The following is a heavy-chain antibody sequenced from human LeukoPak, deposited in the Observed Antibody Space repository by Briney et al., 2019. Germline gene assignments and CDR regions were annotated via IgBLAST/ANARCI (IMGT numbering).Heavy chain of an antibody. CDR2: IYPGDSDT. J-gene: IGHJ4*02. CDR1: GYSFTSYW. V-gene: IGHV5-51*01. CDR3: ARYTIAAAATDY. D-gene: IGHD6-13*01. Sequence: GESLKISCETSGYSFTSYWIGWVRQMPGQGLEWMGIIYPGDSDTRYSPSFQGQVTISADKSISTAYLQWSSLKASDTAMYYCARYTIAAAATDYWGQGTLVTVSS.